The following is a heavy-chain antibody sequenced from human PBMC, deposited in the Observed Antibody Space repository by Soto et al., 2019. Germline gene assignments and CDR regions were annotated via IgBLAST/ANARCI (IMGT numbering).Heavy chain of an antibody. Sequence: EVQLLETGGGSVHVGGSLRLSCAVSGFNLRNYEMNWVRQVPGKGLEWIPKISGSNNNIYYADSVQGRFTISRDNANNVLFLQMNSLRAEDTATYHCATEELCGADCYFFKHWGQGTLVTVSS. CDR3: ATEELCGADCYFFKH. CDR1: GFNLRNYE. CDR2: ISGSNNNI. D-gene: IGHD2-21*02. V-gene: IGHV3-48*03. J-gene: IGHJ4*02.